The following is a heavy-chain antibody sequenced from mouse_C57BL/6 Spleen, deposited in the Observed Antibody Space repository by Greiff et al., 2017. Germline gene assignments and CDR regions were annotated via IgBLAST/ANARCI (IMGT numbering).Heavy chain of an antibody. D-gene: IGHD4-1*01. CDR3: ARQGSGKGRYFEC. V-gene: IGHV5-12*01. CDR1: GFTFSDYY. J-gene: IGHJ2*01. Sequence: EVKLVESGGGLVQPGGSLKLSCAASGFTFSDYYMYWVRQTPEKRLEWVAYISTGGGSTYYPDTVKGRFTISRDNAKNTLDLQMSSLKSEDTAMYYCARQGSGKGRYFECRGKGATLSV. CDR2: ISTGGGST.